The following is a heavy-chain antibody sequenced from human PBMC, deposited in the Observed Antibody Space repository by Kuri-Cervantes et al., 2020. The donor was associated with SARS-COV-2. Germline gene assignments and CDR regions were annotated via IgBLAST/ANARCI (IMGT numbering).Heavy chain of an antibody. CDR2: IYYSGST. Sequence: SETLSLTCTVSGGSISSYYWSWIRQPPGKGLEWIGYIYYSGSTNYNPSLKSRVTISVDTSKNQFSLKLSSVTAADTAVYYCARNPPRYYYDSSGPSGGWFDPWGQGTLVTVSS. CDR3: ARNPPRYYYDSSGPSGGWFDP. V-gene: IGHV4-59*01. J-gene: IGHJ5*02. D-gene: IGHD3-22*01. CDR1: GGSISSYY.